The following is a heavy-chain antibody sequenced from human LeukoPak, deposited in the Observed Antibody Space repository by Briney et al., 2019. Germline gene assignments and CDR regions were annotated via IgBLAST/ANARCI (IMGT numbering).Heavy chain of an antibody. Sequence: TSETLSLTCAVSGGSTSSYYWSWIRQPAGKGLEWIGRIYTSGSTNYNPSLKSRVTMSVDTSKNQFSLKLSSVTAADTAVYYCARDPRSSWYDYWGQGTLVTVSS. CDR3: ARDPRSSWYDY. V-gene: IGHV4-4*07. CDR2: IYTSGST. J-gene: IGHJ4*02. CDR1: GGSTSSYY. D-gene: IGHD6-13*01.